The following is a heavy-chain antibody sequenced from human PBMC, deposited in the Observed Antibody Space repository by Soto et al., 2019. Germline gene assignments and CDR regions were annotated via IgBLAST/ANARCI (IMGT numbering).Heavy chain of an antibody. CDR1: GFTFSSYA. CDR3: AKVSRNYGGNMVAGIYAFDI. J-gene: IGHJ3*02. CDR2: ISGSGGST. D-gene: IGHD4-17*01. Sequence: GGSLRLSCAASGFTFSSYAMSWVRQAPGKGLEWVSAISGSGGSTYYADSVKGRFTISRDNSKNTLYLQMNSLRAEDTAVYYCAKVSRNYGGNMVAGIYAFDIWGQGTMVTVSS. V-gene: IGHV3-23*01.